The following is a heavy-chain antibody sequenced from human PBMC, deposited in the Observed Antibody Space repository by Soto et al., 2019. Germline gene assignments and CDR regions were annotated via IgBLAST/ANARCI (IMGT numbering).Heavy chain of an antibody. J-gene: IGHJ4*01. D-gene: IGHD2-8*01. CDR1: GFTFDSPYSHG. CDR2: ISSNGANT. V-gene: IGHV3-23*01. Sequence: GGSLRLSCAASGFTFDSPYSHGMSWVRQSPGKGPERASTISSNGANTHYAESVKGRFTISKDASRNTVHLHMNSLRAEDTATYFCVSWVSAHFDYWGHGTPVTVSS. CDR3: VSWVSAHFDY.